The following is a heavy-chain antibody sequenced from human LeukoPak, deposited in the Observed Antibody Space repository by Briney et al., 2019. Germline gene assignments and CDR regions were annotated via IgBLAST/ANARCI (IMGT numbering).Heavy chain of an antibody. J-gene: IGHJ3*02. CDR1: GFTFSNYW. CDR2: INSDGSSR. D-gene: IGHD4-17*01. V-gene: IGHV3-74*01. CDR3: ARDNRWPSTYGDYFHDAFDI. Sequence: GGSLRLSCAASGFTFSNYWMSWVRQAPGKGLVWVSRINSDGSSRHYADSVKGRFTVSRDNAKNTLHLQMTSLRAEDTAVYYCARDNRWPSTYGDYFHDAFDIWGQGTMVTVSS.